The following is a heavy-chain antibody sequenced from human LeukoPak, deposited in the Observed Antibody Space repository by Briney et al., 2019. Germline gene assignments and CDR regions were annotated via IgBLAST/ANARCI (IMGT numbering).Heavy chain of an antibody. CDR3: AKGSMRAAPPRWDYYYYMDV. Sequence: PPGGSLRLSCAASGFTFSSFAMTWVRQAPGKGLEWVSTISGRDGRTYYADSVKGRFTISRDNSKNTLYLQMNSLRAEDTAVYYCAKGSMRAAPPRWDYYYYMDVWGKGTTVTVSS. J-gene: IGHJ6*03. V-gene: IGHV3-23*01. D-gene: IGHD6-6*01. CDR1: GFTFSSFA. CDR2: ISGRDGRT.